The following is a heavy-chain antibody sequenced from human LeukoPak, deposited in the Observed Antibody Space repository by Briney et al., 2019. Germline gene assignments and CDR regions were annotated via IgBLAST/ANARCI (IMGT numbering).Heavy chain of an antibody. CDR3: ATTVQTRDDAFHI. D-gene: IGHD1-7*01. V-gene: IGHV3-53*04. J-gene: IGHJ3*02. Sequence: GRSLRLSCAASGFTFRSYGMHWVRQAPGRGLEWLSLFYSDGKISYADSVRGRFTTSRHSSKNTLSLQMNSVREEDAAVCYCATTVQTRDDAFHIWGQGTMVTVSS. CDR1: GFTFRSYG. CDR2: FYSDGKI.